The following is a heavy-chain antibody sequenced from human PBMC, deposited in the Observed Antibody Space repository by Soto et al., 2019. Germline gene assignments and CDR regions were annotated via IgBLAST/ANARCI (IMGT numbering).Heavy chain of an antibody. CDR2: SYYSGIT. J-gene: IGHJ5*02. V-gene: IGHV4-31*03. Sequence: QVHLQESGPGLVQPSQTLSLTGTVSGGSITSDGYYWSWIRQHPVKGLEWIGYSYYSGITYYNTSLKSRVNISVDTSKKAFSLRLSSVTASDTAVYYCARSVFPWGQGTLVTVSS. CDR1: GGSITSDGYY. CDR3: ARSVFP.